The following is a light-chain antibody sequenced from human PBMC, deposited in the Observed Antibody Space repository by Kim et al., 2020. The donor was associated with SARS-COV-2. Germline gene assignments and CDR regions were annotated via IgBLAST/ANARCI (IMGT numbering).Light chain of an antibody. J-gene: IGLJ2*01. V-gene: IGLV2-23*01. Sequence: QSITIHCTGTSSDVGSYNLVSWYQQHPGKAPKLMIYEGSKRPSGVSNRFSGSKSGNTASLTISGLQAEDEADYYCCSYAGSSSVVFGGGTQLTVL. CDR1: SSDVGSYNL. CDR2: EGS. CDR3: CSYAGSSSVV.